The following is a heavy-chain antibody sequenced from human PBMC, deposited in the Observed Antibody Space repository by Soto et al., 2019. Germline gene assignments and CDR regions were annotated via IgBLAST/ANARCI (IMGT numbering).Heavy chain of an antibody. CDR1: GFTFSSYA. J-gene: IGHJ4*02. D-gene: IGHD3-3*01. Sequence: PGGSLRLSCAASGFTFSSYAMHWVRQAPGKGLEWVAVISYDGSNKYYADSVKRLFTISRDNSKNTLYLQMNSLRAEDTAVYYCAYTLFLEWLFTFDYWGQGTLVTVSS. CDR3: AYTLFLEWLFTFDY. V-gene: IGHV3-30-3*01. CDR2: ISYDGSNK.